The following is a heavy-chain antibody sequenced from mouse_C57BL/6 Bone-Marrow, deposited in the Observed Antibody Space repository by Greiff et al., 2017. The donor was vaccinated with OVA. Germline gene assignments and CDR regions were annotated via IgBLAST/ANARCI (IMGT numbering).Heavy chain of an antibody. V-gene: IGHV5-6*01. CDR1: GFTFSSYG. D-gene: IGHD1-1*01. CDR2: ISSGGSYT. Sequence: EVQVVESGGDLVKPGGSLKLSCAASGFTFSSYGMSWVRQTPDKRLEWVATISSGGSYTYYPDSVKGRFTISRDNAKNTLYLQMSSLKSEDTAMYYCASATVEGDYWGQGTTLTVSS. CDR3: ASATVEGDY. J-gene: IGHJ2*01.